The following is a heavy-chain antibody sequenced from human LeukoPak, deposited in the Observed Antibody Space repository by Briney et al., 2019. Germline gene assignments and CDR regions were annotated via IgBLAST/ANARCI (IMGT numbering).Heavy chain of an antibody. CDR3: ARGATYYDFWSGYTLFDY. D-gene: IGHD3-3*01. CDR1: GYTFTGYY. J-gene: IGHJ4*02. Sequence: ASVKVSCKASGYTFTGYYMHWVRQAPGQGLEWMGIINPSGGSTSYAQKFQGRVTMTRDMSTSTVYMELSSLRSEDTAVYYCARGATYYDFWSGYTLFDYWGQGTLVTVSS. V-gene: IGHV1-46*01. CDR2: INPSGGST.